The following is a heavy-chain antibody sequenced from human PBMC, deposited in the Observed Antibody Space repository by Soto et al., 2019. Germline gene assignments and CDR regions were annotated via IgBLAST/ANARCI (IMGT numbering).Heavy chain of an antibody. CDR3: AKDFKVSGSHYGTLNYYYGMDV. CDR2: ISYDGYLK. CDR1: GFTFSTYG. J-gene: IGHJ6*02. V-gene: IGHV3-30*18. Sequence: GGSLRLSCAASGFTFSTYGMQWVRQAPGKGLEWVAVISYDGYLKYYVDAVKGRFTVARDNSKNTLFLEMNSLRVEDTAVYFCAKDFKVSGSHYGTLNYYYGMDVWGQGTTVTVSS. D-gene: IGHD3-10*01.